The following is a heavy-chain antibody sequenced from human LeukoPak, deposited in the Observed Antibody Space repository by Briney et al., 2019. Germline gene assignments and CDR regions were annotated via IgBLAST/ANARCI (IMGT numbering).Heavy chain of an antibody. CDR3: ARLASLGPGALGVVPNDY. J-gene: IGHJ4*02. CDR2: IIPIFGTA. V-gene: IGHV1-69*05. D-gene: IGHD3-3*01. Sequence: SVKVSCKASGGTFSSYAISWVRQAPGQGLEWMGGIIPIFGTANYAQKFQGRVTITTDESTSTAYMELSSLRSEDTAVYYCARLASLGPGALGVVPNDYWGQGTLVTVSS. CDR1: GGTFSSYA.